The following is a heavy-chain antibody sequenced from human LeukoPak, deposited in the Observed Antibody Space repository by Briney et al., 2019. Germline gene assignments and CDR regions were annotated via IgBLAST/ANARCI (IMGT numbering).Heavy chain of an antibody. CDR1: GGTFSSYA. CDR2: IIPIFGTA. D-gene: IGHD2-8*01. CDR3: ARMRDCTNGVCPSFDY. J-gene: IGHJ4*02. V-gene: IGHV1-69*13. Sequence: SVKVSCKASGGTFSSYAISWVRQAPGQGLEWMGGIIPIFGTANYAQKFQGRVTITADESTSTAYMELSSLRSEDTAVYYCARMRDCTNGVCPSFDYWGQGTLVTVSS.